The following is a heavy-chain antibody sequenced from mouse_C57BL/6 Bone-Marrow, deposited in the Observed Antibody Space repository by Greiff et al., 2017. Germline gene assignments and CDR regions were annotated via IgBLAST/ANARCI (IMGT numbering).Heavy chain of an antibody. V-gene: IGHV1-81*01. J-gene: IGHJ3*01. CDR1: GYTFTSYG. CDR2: IYPRSGNT. D-gene: IGHD3-2*02. Sequence: VQLQPSGAELARPGASVKLSCKASGYTFTSYGISWVKQRTGQGLEWIGEIYPRSGNTYYNEKFKGKATLTADKSSSTAYMELRSLTSEDSAVYFCARWWAAQATLAYWGQGTLVTVSA. CDR3: ARWWAAQATLAY.